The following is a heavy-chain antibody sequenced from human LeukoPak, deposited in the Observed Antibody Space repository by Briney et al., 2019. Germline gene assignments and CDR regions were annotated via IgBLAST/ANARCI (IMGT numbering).Heavy chain of an antibody. CDR3: AKGRYSISPQGKTPYYFDY. V-gene: IGHV4-59*01. D-gene: IGHD4-11*01. CDR2: IYYSGST. Sequence: PSETLSLTCTVSGGSISSYYWSWTRQPPGKGLEWIGYIYYSGSTNYNPSLKSRVTISVDTSKNQFSLKLSSVTAADTAVYYCAKGRYSISPQGKTPYYFDYWGQGTLVTVSS. J-gene: IGHJ4*02. CDR1: GGSISSYY.